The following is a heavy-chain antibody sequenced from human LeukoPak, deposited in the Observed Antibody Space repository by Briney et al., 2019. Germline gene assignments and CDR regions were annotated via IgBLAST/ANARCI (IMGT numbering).Heavy chain of an antibody. Sequence: GGSLRLSCAASGFTFSSYAMSWVRQAPGKGLEWVSAISGSGGSTYYADSVKGRFTISRDNSKNSLYLQMNSLRAEDTALYYCAKSGGYSYGGYDYWGQGTLVTVSS. CDR3: AKSGGYSYGGYDY. D-gene: IGHD5-18*01. CDR1: GFTFSSYA. CDR2: ISGSGGST. V-gene: IGHV3-23*01. J-gene: IGHJ4*02.